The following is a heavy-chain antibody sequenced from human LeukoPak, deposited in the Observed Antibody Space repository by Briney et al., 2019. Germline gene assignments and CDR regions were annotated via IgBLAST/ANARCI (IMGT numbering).Heavy chain of an antibody. J-gene: IGHJ4*02. D-gene: IGHD1-14*01. CDR2: INQVGSEK. CDR1: EFTFSSYW. Sequence: PEGSLRLSCAASEFTFSSYWMIWVRQAPGKGLEWVADINQVGSEKYYVDSVKGRFTISRDNAKNSLYLQMNSLRAEDTAVYYCARDHSEPGVFFDCWGERTLVTVSS. V-gene: IGHV3-7*05. CDR3: ARDHSEPGVFFDC.